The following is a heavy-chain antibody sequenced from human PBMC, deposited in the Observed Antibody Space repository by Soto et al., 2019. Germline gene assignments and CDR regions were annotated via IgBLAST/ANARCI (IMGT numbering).Heavy chain of an antibody. CDR2: IDPSDSYT. CDR3: ARASYSSSGYYYYGMDV. V-gene: IGHV5-10-1*01. CDR1: VYSFTSYW. D-gene: IGHD6-6*01. J-gene: IGHJ6*02. Sequence: PGESLKISCKGSVYSFTSYWISLVRQMPGEGLEWMGRIDPSDSYTNYSPSFQGHVTISAHKSISTAYPQWSSLKASDTAMYYCARASYSSSGYYYYGMDVWGQGTTVTVSS.